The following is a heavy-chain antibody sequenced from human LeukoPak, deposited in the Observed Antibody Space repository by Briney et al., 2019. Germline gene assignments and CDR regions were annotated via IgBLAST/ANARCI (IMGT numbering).Heavy chain of an antibody. CDR1: GLTVSSSY. CDR2: IYNDGST. V-gene: IGHV3-53*01. Sequence: PGGSLRLSCAASGLTVSSSYMRWVRQAPGKGLEWVSIIYNDGSTYYADSMKGLFTISRDNSKNTLYLQVNSLRAEDTAMYYCARNILFAFDIWGQGTMVTVSS. CDR3: ARNILFAFDI. J-gene: IGHJ3*02.